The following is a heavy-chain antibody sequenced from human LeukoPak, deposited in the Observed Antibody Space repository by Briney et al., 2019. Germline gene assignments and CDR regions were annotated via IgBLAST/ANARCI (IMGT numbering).Heavy chain of an antibody. Sequence: PGGSLRLSCAVSGFTFSSYNMNRVRHAPGKGLEWVSSITSSSSYIYYADSVKGRFTISRDNAKNSLYLQMNSLRAEDTAVYYCARDPYSGSYSAYYYYYMDVWGKGTTVTVSS. CDR1: GFTFSSYN. D-gene: IGHD1-26*01. V-gene: IGHV3-21*01. CDR2: ITSSSSYI. CDR3: ARDPYSGSYSAYYYYYMDV. J-gene: IGHJ6*03.